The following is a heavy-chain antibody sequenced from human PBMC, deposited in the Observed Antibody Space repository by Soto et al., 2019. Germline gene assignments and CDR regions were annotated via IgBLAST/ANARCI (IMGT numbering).Heavy chain of an antibody. V-gene: IGHV3-23*01. J-gene: IGHJ4*02. CDR1: GFTFSSYA. CDR2: ISGSGGST. CDR3: ATFDYGDGDPY. D-gene: IGHD4-17*01. Sequence: GGSLRLSCAASGFTFSSYAMSWVRQAPGKGLEWVSAISGSGGSTYYADSVKGRFTISRDNSKNTLYLQMNSLRAEDTAVYYCATFDYGDGDPYWGQGTLVTVSS.